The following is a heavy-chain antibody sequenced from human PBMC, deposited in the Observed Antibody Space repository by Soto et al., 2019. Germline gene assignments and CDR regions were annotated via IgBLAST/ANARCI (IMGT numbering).Heavy chain of an antibody. Sequence: EVQLVESGGGLVQPGGSLRLSCAASGFTFSSYWMHWVRQAPGKGLVWVSRINSDGSSTSYADSVKGRFTISRDNAKNTLYLQMNSLRAEDTAVYYCASYSSGWYKGDYYFDYWGQGTLVTVSS. J-gene: IGHJ4*02. CDR3: ASYSSGWYKGDYYFDY. CDR2: INSDGSST. V-gene: IGHV3-74*01. CDR1: GFTFSSYW. D-gene: IGHD6-19*01.